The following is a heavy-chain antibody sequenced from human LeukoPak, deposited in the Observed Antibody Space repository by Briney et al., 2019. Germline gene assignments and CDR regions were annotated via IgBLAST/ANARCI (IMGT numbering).Heavy chain of an antibody. D-gene: IGHD1-26*01. J-gene: IGHJ3*02. V-gene: IGHV1-2*02. CDR1: GYTFSGYF. CDR2: INPNSGGT. Sequence: ASVKVSCKASGYTFSGYFIHWVRQAPGQGLEWMGWINPNSGGTNSAQKFQGRVTMTRDTSISTAYMELSRLRSDDTAVYYCASAVGDWSYFGAFDIWGQGTMVTVSS. CDR3: ASAVGDWSYFGAFDI.